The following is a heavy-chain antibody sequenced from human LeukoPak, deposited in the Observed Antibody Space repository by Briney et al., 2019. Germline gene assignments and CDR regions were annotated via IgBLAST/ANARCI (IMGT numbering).Heavy chain of an antibody. D-gene: IGHD2-15*01. J-gene: IGHJ4*02. CDR2: INYGGST. CDR1: GDSIRSDY. Sequence: SETLSLTCKVSGDSIRSDYWRWVRHPPGKGQEWMGNINYGGSTNYNPSRKGRVTILVDTSKNQISLRLTSVAATDTAVYYCAILDCSADTCYNYWGQGTLVTVSS. V-gene: IGHV4-59*08. CDR3: AILDCSADTCYNY.